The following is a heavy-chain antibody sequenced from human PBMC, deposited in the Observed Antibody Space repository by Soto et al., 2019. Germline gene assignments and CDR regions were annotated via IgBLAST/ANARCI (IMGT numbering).Heavy chain of an antibody. Sequence: ASETLSLTCTFSVGSISSSSYYCGWIRQPPWKGLEWIGSIYYSGSTYYKPSLKSRVTISVDTSKNQFSLKLSSVTAADTAVYYCGRAGPVGLSSYHYYGMDVLGQGTTVIVSS. D-gene: IGHD1-26*01. J-gene: IGHJ6*01. CDR1: VGSISSSSYY. CDR3: GRAGPVGLSSYHYYGMDV. CDR2: IYYSGST. V-gene: IGHV4-39*01.